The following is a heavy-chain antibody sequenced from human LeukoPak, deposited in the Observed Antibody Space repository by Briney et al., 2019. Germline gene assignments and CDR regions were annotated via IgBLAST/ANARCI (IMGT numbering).Heavy chain of an antibody. CDR2: ISSSGSTI. J-gene: IGHJ6*02. D-gene: IGHD3-22*01. V-gene: IGHV3-48*03. CDR1: GFTFDDYA. Sequence: PGGSLRLSCAASGFTFDDYAMHWVRQAPGKGLEWVSYISSSGSTIYYADSVKGRFTISRDNAKNSLYLQMNSLRAEDTAVYYCARDWTYYYDSSGAWELYYYYGMDVWGQGTTVTVSS. CDR3: ARDWTYYYDSSGAWELYYYYGMDV.